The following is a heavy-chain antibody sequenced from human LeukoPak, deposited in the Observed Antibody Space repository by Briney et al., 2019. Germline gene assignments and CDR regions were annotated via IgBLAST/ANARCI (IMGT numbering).Heavy chain of an antibody. CDR2: INPSGGST. Sequence: GSVKLSCTASGYTFTSYYMHWVRQAPGKGLEWMGIINPSGGSTSYAQKFKGRVTMTRDKSTNTVYMELSSLRSEDTAVYYCARGGYDFWSGYWVYYFDYWGQGTLVTVSS. J-gene: IGHJ4*02. D-gene: IGHD3-3*01. CDR1: GYTFTSYY. CDR3: ARGGYDFWSGYWVYYFDY. V-gene: IGHV1-46*03.